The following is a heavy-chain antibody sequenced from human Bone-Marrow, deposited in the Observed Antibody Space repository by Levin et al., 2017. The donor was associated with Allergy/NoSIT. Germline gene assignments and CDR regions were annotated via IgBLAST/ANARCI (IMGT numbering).Heavy chain of an antibody. V-gene: IGHV3-74*01. D-gene: IGHD3-9*01. Sequence: GESLKISCAASGFSFRAYWMHWVRQTPGKGPVWVSRIKSDGCSTTYADSVKGRFTISRDNAKNTLYLQMNSLRAEDTAVYYCARGTTIDYFDFWGQGTLVTASP. J-gene: IGHJ4*02. CDR1: GFSFRAYW. CDR3: ARGTTIDYFDF. CDR2: IKSDGCST.